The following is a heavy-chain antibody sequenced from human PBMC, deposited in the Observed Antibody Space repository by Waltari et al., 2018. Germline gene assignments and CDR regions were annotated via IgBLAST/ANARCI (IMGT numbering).Heavy chain of an antibody. D-gene: IGHD3-3*01. V-gene: IGHV4-34*01. Sequence: QVQLQQWGAGLLKPSETLSLTCVVYGGSFTGYQWSWIRQSPGKGPQWVGRIDRSGTTDSNPSLGGRVTISRDRSNNHLSLKLTSVSAADTAVYYCTRGVRGYYSFYYMDVWDKGTMVTVSS. CDR2: IDRSGTT. CDR3: TRGVRGYYSFYYMDV. J-gene: IGHJ6*03. CDR1: GGSFTGYQ.